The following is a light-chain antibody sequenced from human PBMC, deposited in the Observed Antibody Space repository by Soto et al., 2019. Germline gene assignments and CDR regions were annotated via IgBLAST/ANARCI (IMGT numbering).Light chain of an antibody. V-gene: IGKV2D-29*01. CDR1: QGLLQSDGKTY. CDR3: MQTIQLPIH. CDR2: EVS. Sequence: TQIELSLSVTRGQPTSISCEASQGLLQSDGKTYLFWYFQKAGQPPQLLISEVSNRFSGVPDRFSGSGSVTDFTLKISRVEAEDVAFYSCMQTIQLPIHFGQGTRLE. J-gene: IGKJ5*01.